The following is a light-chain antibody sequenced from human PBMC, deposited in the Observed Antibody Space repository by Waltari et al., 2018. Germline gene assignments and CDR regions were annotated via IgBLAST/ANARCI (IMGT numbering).Light chain of an antibody. J-gene: IGKJ2*01. CDR3: QQYYSTPNT. CDR1: QSVLYSSNNNNY. CDR2: WAS. Sequence: DIVMTQSPDSLTVSLGERVTINCKSSQSVLYSSNNNNYLAWYQQKPGQPPKLLIYWASTRESGVPDRFSGSGSGTDFTLTISSLQAEYVAVYYCQQYYSTPNTFGQGTKLEIK. V-gene: IGKV4-1*01.